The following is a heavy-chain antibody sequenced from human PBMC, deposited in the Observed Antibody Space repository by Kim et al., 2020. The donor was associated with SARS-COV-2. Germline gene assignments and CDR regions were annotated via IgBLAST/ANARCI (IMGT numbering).Heavy chain of an antibody. CDR1: GFTFSSYS. D-gene: IGHD3-10*01. CDR3: ARDQWRGSGTVADY. Sequence: GGSLRLSCAASGFTFSSYSMNWVRQAPGKGLELVSSISSSSSYIYYADSVKGRFTISRDNAKNSLYLQMNSLRAEDTAVYYCARDQWRGSGTVADYWGQGTLVTVSA. J-gene: IGHJ4*02. V-gene: IGHV3-21*01. CDR2: ISSSSSYI.